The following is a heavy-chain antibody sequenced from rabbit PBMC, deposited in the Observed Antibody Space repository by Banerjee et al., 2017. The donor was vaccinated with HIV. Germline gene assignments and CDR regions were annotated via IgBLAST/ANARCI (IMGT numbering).Heavy chain of an antibody. V-gene: IGHV1S40*01. CDR2: IFAGSSGST. J-gene: IGHJ4*01. Sequence: DLVKPGASLTLTCTASGFSFSSSYYMCWVRQAPGKGLEWIACIFAGSSGSTYYASWAKGRFTISETSSTTVTLQMTSLTAADTATYFCARKAAYGGYGYYFNLWGQGTLVTVS. CDR1: GFSFSSSYY. CDR3: ARKAAYGGYGYYFNL. D-gene: IGHD6-1*01.